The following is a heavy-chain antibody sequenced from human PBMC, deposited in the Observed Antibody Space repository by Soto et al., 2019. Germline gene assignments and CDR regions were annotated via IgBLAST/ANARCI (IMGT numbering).Heavy chain of an antibody. CDR1: GYSFTTYW. V-gene: IGHV5-51*01. J-gene: IGHJ4*02. D-gene: IGHD2-21*01. CDR2: IYPGDSDT. Sequence: PGESLKISCKGSGYSFTTYWIGWVRQMPGKGLEWMGIIYPGDSDTRYSPSFQGQVTISADNSISTAYLQWGSLRASDTAMYHCARASWKFVDPYHFDNWGQGTLVTVSS. CDR3: ARASWKFVDPYHFDN.